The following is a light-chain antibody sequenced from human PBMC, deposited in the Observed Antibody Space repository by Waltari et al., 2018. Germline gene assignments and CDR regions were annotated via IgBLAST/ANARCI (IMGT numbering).Light chain of an antibody. Sequence: QSALTPPASVSGSPGQSITISCTGPSSDVGGYAYVSWYQLHPAKAPKLLIYEVSNRHSWVSDRFSDAKSGNTASLTISGLQADDEGDYYCTSYISTTSVISVIFGGRTKLTVL. J-gene: IGLJ2*01. V-gene: IGLV2-14*01. CDR1: SSDVGGYAY. CDR3: TSYISTTSVISVI. CDR2: EVS.